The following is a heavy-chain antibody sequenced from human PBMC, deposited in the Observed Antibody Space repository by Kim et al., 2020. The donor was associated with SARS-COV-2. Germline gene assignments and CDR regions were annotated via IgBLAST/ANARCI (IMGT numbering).Heavy chain of an antibody. D-gene: IGHD3-3*01. J-gene: IGHJ4*02. V-gene: IGHV3-30*01. Sequence: ADSAEGRLTISRDDSKNTLYLQMHSLRAEDTAVYSCAGESSGFHTSPNFDFWGQGTLVTVSS. CDR3: AGESSGFHTSPNFDF.